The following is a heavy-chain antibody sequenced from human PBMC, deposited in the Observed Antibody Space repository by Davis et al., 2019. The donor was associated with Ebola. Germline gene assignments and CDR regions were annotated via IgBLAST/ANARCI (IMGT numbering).Heavy chain of an antibody. Sequence: GESLKISCAASGFTFSGFWMMWVRQAPGKGLEWVANIRPDGTPHQYVDSVKGRFIISRDNAENSLYLQMNSLTVEDTALYHCARDLVVVVPAASWFDPWGQGTLVTVSS. D-gene: IGHD2-2*01. CDR3: ARDLVVVVPAASWFDP. V-gene: IGHV3-7*03. CDR2: IRPDGTPH. J-gene: IGHJ5*02. CDR1: GFTFSGFW.